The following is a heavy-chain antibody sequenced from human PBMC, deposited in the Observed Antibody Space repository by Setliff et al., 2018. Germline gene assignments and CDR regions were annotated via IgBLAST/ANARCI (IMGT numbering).Heavy chain of an antibody. D-gene: IGHD3-16*01. CDR2: ISGSGGRT. V-gene: IGHV3-23*01. J-gene: IGHJ4*02. Sequence: LRLSCAASGFTFSSYWMSWVRQAPGKGLEWVSDISGSGGRTYYADSVRGRFTISRDNTKNSLYLQMNSLRAEDTAVYYCARDGGEYWGQGTLVTVSS. CDR1: GFTFSSYW. CDR3: ARDGGEY.